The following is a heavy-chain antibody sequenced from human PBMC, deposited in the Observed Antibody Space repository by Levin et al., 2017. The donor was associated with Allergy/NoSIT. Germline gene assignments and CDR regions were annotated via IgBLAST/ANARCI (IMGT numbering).Heavy chain of an antibody. CDR3: VRNRVPNFYDHGMDV. V-gene: IGHV3-48*02. CDR1: GFTFSSYS. Sequence: GGSLRLSCAASGFTFSSYSMNWVRQAPGKGLEWLSYITSTSSTIYYADSVKGRFTISRDNVKNSLSLQMNSLRDEDTAVYYCVRNRVPNFYDHGMDVWGQGTTVTVSS. J-gene: IGHJ6*02. D-gene: IGHD2/OR15-2a*01. CDR2: ITSTSSTI.